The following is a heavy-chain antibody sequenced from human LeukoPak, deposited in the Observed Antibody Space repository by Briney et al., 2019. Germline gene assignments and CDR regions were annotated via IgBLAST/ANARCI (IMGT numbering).Heavy chain of an antibody. CDR1: GFTFSSFA. J-gene: IGHJ4*02. V-gene: IGHV3-23*01. CDR3: VNQISGWVY. D-gene: IGHD6-19*01. CDR2: ISGNGVGT. Sequence: GGSLRLSCAASGFTFSSFAMRWVRQAPGKGLEWVSSISGNGVGTYYADSVKGRFTISRDNSKNTLYLQMSSLRAEDTAVYYCVNQISGWVYWGQGTLVTVSS.